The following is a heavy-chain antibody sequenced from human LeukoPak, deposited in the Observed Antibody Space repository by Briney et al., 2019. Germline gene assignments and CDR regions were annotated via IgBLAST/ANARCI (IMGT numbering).Heavy chain of an antibody. D-gene: IGHD2-15*01. CDR1: GFTFSSYG. CDR3: ANLGYCSGGSCPPGDYYFDY. V-gene: IGHV3-30*18. CDR2: ISYEGSNK. J-gene: IGHJ4*02. Sequence: AGGSLRLSCAASGFTFSSYGMPWVRPAPGKGLEGVAVISYEGSNKYYADSVKGRFTISRDNAKYTLYLQMNRLRAEDTAVYDCANLGYCSGGSCPPGDYYFDYWGQGTLVTVAS.